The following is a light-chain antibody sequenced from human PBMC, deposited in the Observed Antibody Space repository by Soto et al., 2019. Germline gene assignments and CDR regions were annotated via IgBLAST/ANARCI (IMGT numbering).Light chain of an antibody. V-gene: IGKV3-15*01. CDR2: GAS. CDR3: LQYNNWVPT. J-gene: IGKJ1*01. CDR1: QSVRSN. Sequence: EIVMTQSPATLSVSPGERATLSCRASQSVRSNLAWYQQKPGQAPRLLIYGASTRATGIPARFSGSGSGTEFTLTISSLQSEYFAVYYCLQYNNWVPTFGQGTKVEIK.